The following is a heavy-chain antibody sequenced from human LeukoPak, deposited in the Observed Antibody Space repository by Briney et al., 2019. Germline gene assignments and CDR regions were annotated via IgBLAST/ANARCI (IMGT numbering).Heavy chain of an antibody. CDR1: GFTFSSYS. CDR2: ISSSSSYI. J-gene: IGHJ5*02. V-gene: IGHV3-21*01. CDR3: ARGVGYDILTGYPSAANWFDP. D-gene: IGHD3-9*01. Sequence: TGGSLRLSCAASGFTFSSYSMNWVRQAPGEGLGWVSSISSSSSYIYYADSVKGRFTISRDNAKNSLYLQMNSLRAEDTAVYYCARGVGYDILTGYPSAANWFDPWGQGTLVTVSS.